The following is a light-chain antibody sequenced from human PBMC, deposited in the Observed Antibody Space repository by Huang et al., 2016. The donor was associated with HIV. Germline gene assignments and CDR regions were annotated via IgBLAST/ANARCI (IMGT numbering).Light chain of an antibody. CDR1: QAVLKNSNKKNY. CDR3: QQYYSPPYT. J-gene: IGKJ2*01. CDR2: WAS. V-gene: IGKV4-1*01. Sequence: DIEMTQSPDSLTVSLGARAIINCKSSQAVLKNSNKKNYLAWYQQRPGQPPKVLIDWASSRESGVPDRVSGSGSGTDFNLTISSLQPEDWAVYYCQQYYSPPYTFGQGTRLEI.